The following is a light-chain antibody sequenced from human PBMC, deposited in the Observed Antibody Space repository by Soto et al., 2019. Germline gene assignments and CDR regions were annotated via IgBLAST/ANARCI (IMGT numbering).Light chain of an antibody. CDR2: KAS. CDR1: QSISSW. Sequence: DIQMTQSPSTLAASVGDRVTITCRASQSISSWLAWYQQKPGKAPKRLIYKASSLQIGVPSRFSGSGSGTEFKLTISSLQPYDVATYYCQQYNPYSSTFGQGTKLEIK. CDR3: QQYNPYSST. J-gene: IGKJ2*01. V-gene: IGKV1-5*03.